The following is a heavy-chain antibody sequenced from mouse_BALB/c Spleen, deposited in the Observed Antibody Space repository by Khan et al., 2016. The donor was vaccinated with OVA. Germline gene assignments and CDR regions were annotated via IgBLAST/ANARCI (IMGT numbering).Heavy chain of an antibody. V-gene: IGHV1S137*01. D-gene: IGHD1-1*02. J-gene: IGHJ3*01. Sequence: QVQLKESGAELARPGVAVKISCKGSGYTFTDFAMHWVKRGHTKSLEWIGVISTYYGDADYNQKFKDKASMTVDKSSSTAYMELARLTSEDSAIYSCVRGGRFAYWGQGTLVTVSA. CDR1: GYTFTDFA. CDR2: ISTYYGDA. CDR3: VRGGRFAY.